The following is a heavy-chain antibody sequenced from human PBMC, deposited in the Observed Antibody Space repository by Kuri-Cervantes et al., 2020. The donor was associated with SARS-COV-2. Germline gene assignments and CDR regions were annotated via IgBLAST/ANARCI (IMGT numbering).Heavy chain of an antibody. D-gene: IGHD2-2*01. Sequence: GSLRLSCTVSGGSISSYYWSWIRQPAGKGLEWIGRIYTSGSTNYNPSLKSRVTISVDTSKNQFSLKLSSVTAADTAVYYCARVVPAAISVDAFDIWGQGTMVTVSS. CDR1: GGSISSYY. J-gene: IGHJ3*02. V-gene: IGHV4-4*07. CDR3: ARVVPAAISVDAFDI. CDR2: IYTSGST.